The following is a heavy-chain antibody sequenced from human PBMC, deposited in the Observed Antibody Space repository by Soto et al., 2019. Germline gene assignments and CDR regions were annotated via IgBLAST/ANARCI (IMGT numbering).Heavy chain of an antibody. V-gene: IGHV3-30*03. D-gene: IGHD4-17*01. CDR1: GFTFSTYG. CDR2: ISYDGTNK. J-gene: IGHJ6*02. Sequence: QVQLVESGGGEVQPGRSLTISCAASGFTFSTYGMHWVRQTPGKGLEWVAVISYDGTNKFYSDSVKGRFTISRDNFKNTLTLQMNSLRADDTAVYSCATDLQSYGDYDYYCYGMDVWGLGSRVTLSS. CDR3: ATDLQSYGDYDYYCYGMDV.